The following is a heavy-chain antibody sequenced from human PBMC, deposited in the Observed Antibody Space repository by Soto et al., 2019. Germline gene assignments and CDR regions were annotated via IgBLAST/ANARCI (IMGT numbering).Heavy chain of an antibody. J-gene: IGHJ4*02. CDR3: AKAQGSGYDCKFDY. CDR2: ISGSGGRT. Sequence: EVQLLESGGGLVQPGGSLRLSCAASGFTFSSYAMSWVRQAPGKGLEWVSAISGSGGRTYYADSVKGRFTISRDNSKNTLYLQMNSLRVEDTAVYYCAKAQGSGYDCKFDYWGQGTLVTVSS. CDR1: GFTFSSYA. V-gene: IGHV3-23*01. D-gene: IGHD5-12*01.